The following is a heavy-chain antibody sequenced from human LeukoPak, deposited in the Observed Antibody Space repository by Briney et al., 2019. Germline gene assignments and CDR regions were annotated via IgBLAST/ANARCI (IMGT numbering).Heavy chain of an antibody. V-gene: IGHV3-11*06. CDR1: GGSISSSSYY. CDR3: ARGTGPRKCGNCYFDY. J-gene: IGHJ4*02. D-gene: IGHD2-21*01. Sequence: KTSETLSLTCTVSGGSISSSSYYWGWIRQAPGKGLEWVSYITTSGSDTNYPDSVKGRFTISRDNAKNSLYLHINSLRAEDTAVYYCARGTGPRKCGNCYFDYWGQGTLVTVSS. CDR2: ITTSGSDT.